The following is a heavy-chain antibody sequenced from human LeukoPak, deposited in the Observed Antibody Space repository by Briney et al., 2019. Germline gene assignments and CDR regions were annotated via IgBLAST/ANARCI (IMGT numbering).Heavy chain of an antibody. Sequence: GGSLRLSCAASGFTFSSYEMSWVRQAPGKGLEWVGRIKSKTDGETTDYAAPVKGRFTISRDDSKNTLYLQMNSLKTEDTAVYYCTTDVASSGYYMNWFDPWGQGTLVTVSS. J-gene: IGHJ5*02. CDR1: GFTFSSYE. D-gene: IGHD3-22*01. CDR2: IKSKTDGETT. CDR3: TTDVASSGYYMNWFDP. V-gene: IGHV3-15*01.